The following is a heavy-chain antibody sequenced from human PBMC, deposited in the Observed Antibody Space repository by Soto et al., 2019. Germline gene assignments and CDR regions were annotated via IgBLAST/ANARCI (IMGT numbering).Heavy chain of an antibody. J-gene: IGHJ4*02. CDR2: INDGSEE. CDR1: GFSFSAHG. D-gene: IGHD1-1*01. V-gene: IGHV3-33*01. Sequence: QVQLVESGGGVVRPGTSLRLSCAATGFSFSAHGMHWVRQAPGKGLEWLAVINDGSEEGYADSVRGRLTISRDNARNTLYLQMDNLRAVDSALYYCARDDLFVDNGLDHWGQGTLVTVSS. CDR3: ARDDLFVDNGLDH.